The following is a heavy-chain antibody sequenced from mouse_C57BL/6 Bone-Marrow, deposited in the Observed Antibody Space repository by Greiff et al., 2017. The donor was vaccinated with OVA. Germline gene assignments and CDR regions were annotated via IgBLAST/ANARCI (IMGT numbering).Heavy chain of an antibody. Sequence: VKLQQPGAELVRPGTSVKLSCKASGYTFTSYWMHWVKQRPGQGLEWIGVIDPSDSYTNYNQKFKGKATLTVDTSSSTAYMQLSSLTSEDSAVYYCARSNFDYWGQGTTLTVSS. CDR1: GYTFTSYW. CDR3: ARSNFDY. J-gene: IGHJ2*01. CDR2: IDPSDSYT. V-gene: IGHV1-59*01.